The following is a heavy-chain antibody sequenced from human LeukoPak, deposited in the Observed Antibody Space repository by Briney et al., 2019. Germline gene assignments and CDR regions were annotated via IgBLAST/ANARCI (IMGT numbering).Heavy chain of an antibody. CDR3: AKAGSTGHDYVWGSYRYPLYYYYYMDV. V-gene: IGHV3-23*01. CDR1: GFTFSSYA. D-gene: IGHD3-16*02. Sequence: GGSLRLSCAASGFTFSSYAMSWVRQAPGKGLEWVSAISGSGGSTYYADSVKGRFTISRDNSKNTLYLQMNSLRAEDTAVYYCAKAGSTGHDYVWGSYRYPLYYYYYMDVWGKGTTVTVSS. CDR2: ISGSGGST. J-gene: IGHJ6*03.